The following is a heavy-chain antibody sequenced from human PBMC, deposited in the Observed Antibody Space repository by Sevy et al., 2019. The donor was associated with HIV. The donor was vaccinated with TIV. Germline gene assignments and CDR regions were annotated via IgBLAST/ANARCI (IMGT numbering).Heavy chain of an antibody. D-gene: IGHD2-21*01. J-gene: IGHJ3*02. CDR1: GGSIXXNKW. V-gene: IGHV4-4*02. Sequence: SETLSLTCAXSGGSIXXNKWWSWVRQSPGKGLEWIGEIFHXXSTNYNPSLKSRVTISVDQSKNQFSLELNSVTAADTAVYYCALNGDYSXDIWGQGTMVTVSS. CDR2: IFHXXST. CDR3: ALNGDYSXDI.